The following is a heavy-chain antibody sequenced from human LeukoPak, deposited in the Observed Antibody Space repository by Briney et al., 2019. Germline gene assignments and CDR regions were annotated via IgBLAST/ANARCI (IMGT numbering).Heavy chain of an antibody. CDR1: GFTFSTYS. J-gene: IGHJ4*02. V-gene: IGHV3-21*01. Sequence: GGSLRLSCAASGFTFSTYSMNWVRQAPGKGLEWVSSISSSSSYIYYADSVKGRFTISRDISKNTLYLQMNSLRAEDTAVYYCARDREGFDYWGQGTLVTVSS. D-gene: IGHD1-26*01. CDR3: ARDREGFDY. CDR2: ISSSSSYI.